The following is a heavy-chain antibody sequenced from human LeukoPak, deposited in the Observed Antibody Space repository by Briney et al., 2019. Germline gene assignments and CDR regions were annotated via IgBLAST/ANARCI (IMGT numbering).Heavy chain of an antibody. CDR3: AKDTRVAF. CDR1: GFAFSSYA. J-gene: IGHJ4*02. CDR2: ISYDGSNQ. D-gene: IGHD2-21*01. Sequence: PGGSLRLSCAASGFAFSSYAMSWVRQAPGKGLEWVAVISYDGSNQYYADSVKGRFTISRDNSKNTLYLQMNSLRAEDTAVYYCAKDTRVAFWGQGTLVTVSS. V-gene: IGHV3-30*18.